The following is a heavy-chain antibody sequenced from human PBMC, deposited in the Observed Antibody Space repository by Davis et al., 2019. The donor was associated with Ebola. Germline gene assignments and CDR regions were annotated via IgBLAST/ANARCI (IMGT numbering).Heavy chain of an antibody. V-gene: IGHV3-21*01. CDR2: ISSSSSYI. CDR1: GFTFSSYW. CDR3: AKDWDTDIVVVVAAPPMNDY. D-gene: IGHD2-15*01. J-gene: IGHJ4*02. Sequence: PGGSLRLSCAASGFTFSSYWMSWVRQAPGKGLEWVSSISSSSSYIYYADSVKGRFTISRDNAKNSLYLQMNSLRAEDTAVYYCAKDWDTDIVVVVAAPPMNDYWGQGTLVTVSS.